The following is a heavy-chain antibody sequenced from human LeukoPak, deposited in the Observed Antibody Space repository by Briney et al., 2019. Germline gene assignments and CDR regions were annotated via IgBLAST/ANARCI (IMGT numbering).Heavy chain of an antibody. Sequence: PGGSLRLSCAASGFTFSSYAVSWVRQAPGKGLEWVSAISGSGGSTYYADSVKGRFTISRDNSKNTLYLQMNSLRAEDTAVYYCAKAHRIVGAIPDDYWGQGTLVTVSS. D-gene: IGHD1-26*01. CDR3: AKAHRIVGAIPDDY. CDR2: ISGSGGST. CDR1: GFTFSSYA. V-gene: IGHV3-23*01. J-gene: IGHJ4*02.